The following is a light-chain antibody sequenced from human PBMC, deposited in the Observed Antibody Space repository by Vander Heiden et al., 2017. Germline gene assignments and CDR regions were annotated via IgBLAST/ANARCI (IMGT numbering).Light chain of an antibody. CDR2: KDT. Sequence: SYELTQPPSVSVSPGQTARITCSGDALPKQYAYWYQQKPGQAPVLVIYKDTERPSGIPERFSGSSSGTTVTLTISGVQSEDEADYDGQSADSSGARGGLGGGTKLNV. J-gene: IGLJ3*02. CDR1: ALPKQY. V-gene: IGLV3-25*03. CDR3: QSADSSGARGG.